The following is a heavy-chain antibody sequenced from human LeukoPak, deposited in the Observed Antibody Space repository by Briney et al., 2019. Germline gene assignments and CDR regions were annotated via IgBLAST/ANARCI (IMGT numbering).Heavy chain of an antibody. CDR1: GGTFSSYA. J-gene: IGHJ4*02. V-gene: IGHV1-18*01. Sequence: ASVKVSCKASGGTFSSYAISWVRQAPGQGLEWMGWISAYNGNTNYAQKLQGRVTMTTDSSTSTAYMELRSLRSDDTAVYYCARDQQLVRGTFDYWGQGTLVTVSS. CDR2: ISAYNGNT. CDR3: ARDQQLVRGTFDY. D-gene: IGHD6-13*01.